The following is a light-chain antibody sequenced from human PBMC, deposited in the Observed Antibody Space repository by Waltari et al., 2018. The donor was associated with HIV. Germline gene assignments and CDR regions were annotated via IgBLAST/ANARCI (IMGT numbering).Light chain of an antibody. V-gene: IGKV3-15*01. J-gene: IGKJ2*01. CDR2: SAS. CDR1: QSVSSN. CDR3: QQYNDWPWFT. Sequence: EIVMPQSPATLSVSPGNTATLSCRASQSVSSNLAWYQQKAGQTPRLLIYSASTRATGIPPRFSGSGSGTRFALTITSVQPEDVAEYYCQQYNDWPWFTFGQGTKLEIK.